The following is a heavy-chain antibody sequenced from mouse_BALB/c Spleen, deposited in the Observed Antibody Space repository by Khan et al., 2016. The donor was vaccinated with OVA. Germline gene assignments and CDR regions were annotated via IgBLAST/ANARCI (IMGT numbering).Heavy chain of an antibody. J-gene: IGHJ3*01. V-gene: IGHV1-4*01. CDR1: GYTFTSYT. D-gene: IGHD2-14*01. Sequence: VQLQESGAELARPGASVKMSCKASGYTFTSYTMHWVKQGPGQGLEWIGYINPSSSYPNYNQKFKDKATLTADKSSSTAYMQLSSLTSEDSAVYYCTREGAYYRSDGWFAYWGQGTLVTVSA. CDR3: TREGAYYRSDGWFAY. CDR2: INPSSSYP.